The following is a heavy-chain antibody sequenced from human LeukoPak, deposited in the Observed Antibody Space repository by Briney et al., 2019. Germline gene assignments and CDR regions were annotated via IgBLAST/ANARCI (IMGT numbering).Heavy chain of an antibody. V-gene: IGHV1-2*02. Sequence: GASVKVSCKASGYTFTSYYMHWVRQAPGQGLEWMGWINPNSGGTNYAQKFQGRVTMTRDTSISTAYMELSRLRSDNTAVYYCASSLHDYSIVGYWGQGTLVTVSS. CDR3: ASSLHDYSIVGY. D-gene: IGHD4-4*01. J-gene: IGHJ4*02. CDR1: GYTFTSYY. CDR2: INPNSGGT.